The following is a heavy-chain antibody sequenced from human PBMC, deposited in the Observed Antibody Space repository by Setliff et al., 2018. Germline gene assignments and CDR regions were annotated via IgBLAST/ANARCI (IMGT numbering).Heavy chain of an antibody. J-gene: IGHJ4*02. V-gene: IGHV1-69*05. CDR1: GGTFRSYG. CDR3: ARAPLESGYNYGQGHYFDY. CDR2: TIPSFGST. D-gene: IGHD5-18*01. Sequence: SVKVSCKASGGTFRSYGISWVRQAPGQGLEWMGGTIPSFGSTNYAQKFQGRVTMTRDTSTSTVYMELSSLRSEDTAVYYCARAPLESGYNYGQGHYFDYWGQGTLVTVSS.